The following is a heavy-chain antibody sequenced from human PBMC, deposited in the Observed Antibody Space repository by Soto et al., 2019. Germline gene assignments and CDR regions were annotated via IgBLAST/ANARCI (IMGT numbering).Heavy chain of an antibody. CDR1: GLTFSSYG. CDR2: IWYDGSNK. Sequence: PGGSLRLSCAASGLTFSSYGMHWVRQAPGKGLEWVAVIWYDGSNKYYADSVKGRFTISRDNSKNTLYLQMNSLRAEDTAVYYCARAIFRYYYYGMDVWGQGTTVTVSS. V-gene: IGHV3-33*01. J-gene: IGHJ6*02. CDR3: ARAIFRYYYYGMDV.